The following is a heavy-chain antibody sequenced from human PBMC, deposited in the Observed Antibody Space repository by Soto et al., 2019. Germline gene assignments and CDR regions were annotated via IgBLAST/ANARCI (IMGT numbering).Heavy chain of an antibody. CDR2: IGYHGSNK. Sequence: QVQLVESGGGVVQPGRSLRLSCAASGFTFSSYDTHWVRQAPGKGLEWVAIIGYHGSNKYYADSVKGRFTISRDNSKNTLYLQMNSLTAEDTAVYYCARDRHYGSGRTSAFDIWGQGTMVTVSS. CDR3: ARDRHYGSGRTSAFDI. CDR1: GFTFSSYD. V-gene: IGHV3-33*01. D-gene: IGHD3-10*01. J-gene: IGHJ3*02.